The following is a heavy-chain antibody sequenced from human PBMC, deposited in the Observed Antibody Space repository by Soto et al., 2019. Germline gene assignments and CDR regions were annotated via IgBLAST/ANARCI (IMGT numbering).Heavy chain of an antibody. CDR2: IYASGSP. V-gene: IGHV4-59*01. CDR1: GGSISSYY. J-gene: IGHJ4*02. CDR3: ARGVGSSPPRY. Sequence: SETLSLTCTVSGGSISSYYWSWVRQPPGHELEWIGYIYASGSPYYNPSLRSRVTISADTSKNQISLKLTSPTAADTAVYYCARGVGSSPPRYWGRGTLVTVSS. D-gene: IGHD1-26*01.